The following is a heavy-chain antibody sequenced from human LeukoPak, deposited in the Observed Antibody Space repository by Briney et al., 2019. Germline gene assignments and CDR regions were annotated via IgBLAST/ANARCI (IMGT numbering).Heavy chain of an antibody. Sequence: SGGSLRLSCSAPGFPLSYYYVASIRQAPGRGLEWVSYISSSSSYTDYADSVKGRFTISRDNAKNSLFLQMKSLRAEDTAVYYCVLVPAAASSWVDYWGQGTLVTVSS. CDR1: GFPLSYYY. D-gene: IGHD2-2*01. V-gene: IGHV3-11*03. CDR3: VLVPAAASSWVDY. CDR2: ISSSSSYT. J-gene: IGHJ4*02.